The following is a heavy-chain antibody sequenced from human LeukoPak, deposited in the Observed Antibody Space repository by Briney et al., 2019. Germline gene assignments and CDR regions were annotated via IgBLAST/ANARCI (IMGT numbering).Heavy chain of an antibody. CDR3: ARPVGWNARREAFDI. CDR1: GGTFSSYA. CDR2: IIPIFGTA. J-gene: IGHJ3*02. Sequence: ASVKVSCKASGGTFSSYAISWVRQAPGQGLEWMGGIIPIFGTANYAQKFQGRVTITADESTSTAYMELSSLRSEDTAVYYCARPVGWNARREAFDIWGQGTMATVSS. D-gene: IGHD1-1*01. V-gene: IGHV1-69*13.